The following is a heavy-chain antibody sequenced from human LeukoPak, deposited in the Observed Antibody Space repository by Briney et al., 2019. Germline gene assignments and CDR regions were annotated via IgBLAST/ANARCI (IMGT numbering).Heavy chain of an antibody. CDR2: INNSGST. V-gene: IGHV4-59*01. CDR1: GGSISTYY. J-gene: IGHJ4*02. D-gene: IGHD2-2*01. Sequence: SETLSLTCTVSGGSISTYYWSWIRQPPGKGLEWIGYINNSGSTRYNPSLKSRVTISLDTSKNQFSLKLSSVTAADSAVYYCAREGYDTSWPYYFDYWGQGTLVTVSS. CDR3: AREGYDTSWPYYFDY.